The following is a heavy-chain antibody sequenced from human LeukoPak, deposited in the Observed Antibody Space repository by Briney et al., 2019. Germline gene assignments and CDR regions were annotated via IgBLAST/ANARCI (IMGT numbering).Heavy chain of an antibody. CDR3: ARGRGSGYDYVLFVLRAFFDY. D-gene: IGHD5-12*01. J-gene: IGHJ4*02. CDR1: GGSISSGGYY. V-gene: IGHV4-31*03. CDR2: IHYSGST. Sequence: SETLSLTCTVSGGSISSGGYYWSWIRQHPGKGLEWIGYIHYSGSTYYNPSLKSRVTISVDTSKNQFSLKLSSVTAADTAVYYCARGRGSGYDYVLFVLRAFFDYWGQGTLVTVSS.